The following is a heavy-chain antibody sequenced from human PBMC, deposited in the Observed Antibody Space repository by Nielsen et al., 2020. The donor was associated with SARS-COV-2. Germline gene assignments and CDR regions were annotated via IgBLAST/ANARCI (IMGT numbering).Heavy chain of an antibody. Sequence: GGSLRLSCAASGFTFSSYEMNWVRQAPGKGLEWVSYISSSGSTIYYADSVKGRFTISRDNAKNSLYLQMNSLRAEDTAVYYCARDLPHIVVVTATGGMDVWGQGTTVTVSS. J-gene: IGHJ6*02. V-gene: IGHV3-48*03. D-gene: IGHD2-21*02. CDR2: ISSSGSTI. CDR1: GFTFSSYE. CDR3: ARDLPHIVVVTATGGMDV.